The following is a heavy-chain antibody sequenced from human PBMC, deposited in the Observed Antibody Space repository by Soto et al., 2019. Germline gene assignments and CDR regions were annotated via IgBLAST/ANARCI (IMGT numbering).Heavy chain of an antibody. CDR1: GGSISSGGYY. CDR3: KRADCSSTSRIPRVGEDYGMDV. D-gene: IGHD2-2*01. V-gene: IGHV4-31*03. Sequence: PSETLSLTCTVSGGSISSGGYYWSWIRQHPGKGLEWIGYIYYSGSTYYNPSLKSRVTISVDTSKNHFSLKLSPVTAADTAVYYCKRADCSSTSRIPRVGEDYGMDVWGQGTTVTVSS. J-gene: IGHJ6*02. CDR2: IYYSGST.